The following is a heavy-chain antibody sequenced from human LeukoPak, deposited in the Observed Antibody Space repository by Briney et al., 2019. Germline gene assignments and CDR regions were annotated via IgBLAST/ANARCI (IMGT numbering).Heavy chain of an antibody. CDR1: GYSINSGYY. CDR2: INHGGTT. Sequence: PSETLSLTCAVSGYSINSGYYWGWIRQPPGKGLEWIASINHGGTTYYNPSLASRVSISVDTSKNQFSLRLTSVTVADTAVYYCAREGPMFDSGSYSKSLGYWGQGTLVTVSS. V-gene: IGHV4-38-2*02. D-gene: IGHD3-10*01. CDR3: AREGPMFDSGSYSKSLGY. J-gene: IGHJ4*02.